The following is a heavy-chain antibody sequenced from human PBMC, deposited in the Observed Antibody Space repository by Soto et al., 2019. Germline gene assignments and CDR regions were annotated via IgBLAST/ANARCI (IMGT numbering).Heavy chain of an antibody. CDR1: GFTFSSYA. CDR2: ISYDGSNK. V-gene: IGHV3-30-3*01. D-gene: IGHD1-26*01. Sequence: QVQLVESGGGVVQPGRSLRLSCAASGFTFSSYAMHWVRQAPGKGLKWVAVISYDGSNKYYADSVKGRFTISRDNSKNTLYLQMNSLRAEDTAVYYCARSYGAVGASNYLDYWGQGTLVTVSS. J-gene: IGHJ4*02. CDR3: ARSYGAVGASNYLDY.